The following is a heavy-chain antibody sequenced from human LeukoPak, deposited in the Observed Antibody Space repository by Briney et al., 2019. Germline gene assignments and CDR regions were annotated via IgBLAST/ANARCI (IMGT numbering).Heavy chain of an antibody. CDR3: ARGPLYSSGWYDY. Sequence: PSETLSLTCTVSGGSISSYYWSWIRQPPGKGLEWIGYIYYSGSTNYNPSLKSRVTISVDTSKNQFSLKLSSVTAADTAVYYCARGPLYSSGWYDYWGQGTLVTVSS. D-gene: IGHD6-19*01. CDR1: GGSISSYY. V-gene: IGHV4-59*01. CDR2: IYYSGST. J-gene: IGHJ4*02.